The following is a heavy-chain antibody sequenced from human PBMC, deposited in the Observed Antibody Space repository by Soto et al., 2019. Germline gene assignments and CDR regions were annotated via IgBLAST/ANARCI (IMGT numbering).Heavy chain of an antibody. CDR3: ARLRWETENNWFDP. Sequence: SEALSLTCTVSGDSINSVDHYWSLIRQPPGKGLEWMGYIYHSGSTHYNPSLNSRLTISIDTSTNRFSLNLTSVTAADTAVYFCARLRWETENNWFDPWGQGALVTVSS. CDR2: IYHSGST. D-gene: IGHD4-17*01. V-gene: IGHV4-30-4*01. J-gene: IGHJ5*02. CDR1: GDSINSVDHY.